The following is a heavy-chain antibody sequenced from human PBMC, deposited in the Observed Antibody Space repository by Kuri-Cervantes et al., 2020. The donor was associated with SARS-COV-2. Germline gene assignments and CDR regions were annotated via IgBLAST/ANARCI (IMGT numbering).Heavy chain of an antibody. Sequence: ESLKISCTVSGGSISSHYWSWIRQPPGKGLEWIGYIYYSGSTNYNPSLKSRVTISVDTSKNQFSLKLSSVTAADTAVYYCARVRRHYDSSGYYLNWFDPWGQGTPVTVSS. CDR3: ARVRRHYDSSGYYLNWFDP. CDR2: IYYSGST. V-gene: IGHV4-59*11. CDR1: GGSISSHY. J-gene: IGHJ5*02. D-gene: IGHD3-22*01.